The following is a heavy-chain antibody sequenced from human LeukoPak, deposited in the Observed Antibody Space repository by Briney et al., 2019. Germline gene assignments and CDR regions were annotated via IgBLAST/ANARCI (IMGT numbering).Heavy chain of an antibody. J-gene: IGHJ4*02. V-gene: IGHV4-34*01. CDR3: ARSYGDYMGENDY. D-gene: IGHD4-17*01. CDR1: GGSFSGYY. Sequence: PSETLSLTCAVYGGSFSGYYWRWIRQPPGKGLEWIGEINHSGSTNYNPSLKSRVTISVDTSKNQFSLKLSSVTAADTAVYYCARSYGDYMGENDYWGQGTLVTVSS. CDR2: INHSGST.